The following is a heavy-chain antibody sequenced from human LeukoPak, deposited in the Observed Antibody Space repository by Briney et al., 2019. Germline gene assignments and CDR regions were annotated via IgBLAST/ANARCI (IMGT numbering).Heavy chain of an antibody. CDR1: GFTFSSYS. J-gene: IGHJ4*02. CDR2: ISSSSSTI. V-gene: IGHV3-48*01. D-gene: IGHD3-10*01. CDR3: AKKRGEYDY. Sequence: GGSLRLSCAASGFTFSSYSMNWVRQAPGKGLEWVSYISSSSSTIYYADSVKGRFTISRDNAKNSLYLQMNSLRAEDTAVYYCAKKRGEYDYWGQGTLVTVSS.